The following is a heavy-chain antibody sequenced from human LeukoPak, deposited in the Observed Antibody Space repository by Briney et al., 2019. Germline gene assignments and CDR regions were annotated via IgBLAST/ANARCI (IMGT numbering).Heavy chain of an antibody. CDR3: ARDLVTVTKGFDM. CDR1: GDPFSSHY. CDR2: ISYIGST. D-gene: IGHD4-17*01. Sequence: SETLSLTCAVSGDPFSSHYWTWIRQPPAKGLEWVGYISYIGSTNYNPSLESRVTISIDTPKNQLSLKLSSVTGADAAVYFCARDLVTVTKGFDMWGQGTMVSVSS. V-gene: IGHV4-59*11. J-gene: IGHJ3*02.